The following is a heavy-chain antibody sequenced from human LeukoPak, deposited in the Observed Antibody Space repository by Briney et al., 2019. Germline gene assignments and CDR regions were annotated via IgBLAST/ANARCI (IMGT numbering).Heavy chain of an antibody. CDR3: AKEAIAAAFDY. Sequence: GGSLRLSCAASGFTFSSYGMHWVRQAPGKGLEWVAVIWYDGSNKYYADSVKGRFTISRDNSKNTLYLQMNSLRAEDTALYYCAKEAIAAAFDYWGQGTLVTVSS. CDR2: IWYDGSNK. V-gene: IGHV3-30*02. J-gene: IGHJ4*02. D-gene: IGHD6-13*01. CDR1: GFTFSSYG.